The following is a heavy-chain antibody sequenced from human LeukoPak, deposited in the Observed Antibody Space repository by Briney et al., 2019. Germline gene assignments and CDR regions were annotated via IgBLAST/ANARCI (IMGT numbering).Heavy chain of an antibody. CDR3: ARESRWFDP. V-gene: IGHV4-30-2*01. CDR2: IYHSGST. CDR1: GGSISSGGYS. J-gene: IGHJ5*02. Sequence: SQTLSLTCAVSGGSISSGGYSWSWIRQLPGKGLEWIGYIYHSGSTYYNPSLKSRVTISVDRSKNQFSLKLSSVTAADTAVYYCARESRWFDPWGQGTLVTVSS.